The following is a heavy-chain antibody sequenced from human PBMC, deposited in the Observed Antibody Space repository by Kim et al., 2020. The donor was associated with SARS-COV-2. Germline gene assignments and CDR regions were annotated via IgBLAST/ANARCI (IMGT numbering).Heavy chain of an antibody. D-gene: IGHD2-15*01. CDR2: ISAYNGNT. CDR3: AREAVVVVAATNPKNKNYGMDV. J-gene: IGHJ6*02. Sequence: ASVKVSCKASGYTFTSYGISWVRQAPGQGLEWMGWISAYNGNTNYAQKLQGRVTMTTDTYTSTAYMELRSLRSDDTAVYYCAREAVVVVAATNPKNKNYGMDVWGQGTTVTVSS. CDR1: GYTFTSYG. V-gene: IGHV1-18*01.